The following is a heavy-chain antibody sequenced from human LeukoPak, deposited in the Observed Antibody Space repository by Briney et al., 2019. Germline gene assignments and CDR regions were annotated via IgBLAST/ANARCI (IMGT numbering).Heavy chain of an antibody. CDR2: IRSKANNYAT. CDR1: GFTFSGSA. Sequence: GGSLKLSCAASGFTFSGSAMHWVRQASGKGLEWVGRIRSKANNYATAYAASVKGRFTISRDDSKNTAYLQMNSLRAEDTAVYYCARRERPKDYGGKSGFDFWGQGTLVTVSS. V-gene: IGHV3-73*01. CDR3: ARRERPKDYGGKSGFDF. J-gene: IGHJ4*02. D-gene: IGHD4-23*01.